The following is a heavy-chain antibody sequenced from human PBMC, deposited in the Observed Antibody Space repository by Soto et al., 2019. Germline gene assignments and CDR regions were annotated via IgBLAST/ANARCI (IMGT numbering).Heavy chain of an antibody. Sequence: SETLSLTCTFSGGSISSGDYYLSWIRQPPGKGLEWIGYIYYSGSTYYNPSLKSRVTISVDTSKNQFSLKLSSVTAADTAVYYCARGIVVVVAATRAPGGGWFDPWGQGTLVTVSS. CDR1: GGSISSGDYY. CDR3: ARGIVVVVAATRAPGGGWFDP. V-gene: IGHV4-30-4*01. D-gene: IGHD2-15*01. CDR2: IYYSGST. J-gene: IGHJ5*02.